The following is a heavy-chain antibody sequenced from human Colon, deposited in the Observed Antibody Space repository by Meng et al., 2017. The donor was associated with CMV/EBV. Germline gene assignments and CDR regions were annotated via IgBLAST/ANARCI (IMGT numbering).Heavy chain of an antibody. CDR3: ARPRGTYYYGSGMDV. V-gene: IGHV3-30*04. CDR2: MSYDESKT. D-gene: IGHD3-10*01. CDR1: GFTFSDSA. J-gene: IGHJ6*02. Sequence: GGSLRLSCAASGFTFSDSAMHWVRQAPGKGLEWVALMSYDESKTYYAGSVQGRFTISRDISENTLYLEMNSLRPEDTGVYYCARPRGTYYYGSGMDVWGQGTTVTVSS.